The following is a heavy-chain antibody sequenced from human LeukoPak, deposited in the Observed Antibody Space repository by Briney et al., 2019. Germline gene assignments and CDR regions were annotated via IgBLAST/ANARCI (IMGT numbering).Heavy chain of an antibody. CDR1: GGSISSYY. CDR3: ARDLQGDDAFDI. D-gene: IGHD2-21*01. CDR2: IYYSGST. J-gene: IGHJ3*02. V-gene: IGHV4-59*01. Sequence: KPSETPSLTRTVSGGSISSYYWGWIRQPPGKGLEWIGYIYYSGSTNYNPSLKSRVTISVDTSKNQFSLKLSSVTAADTAVYYCARDLQGDDAFDIWGQGTMVTVSS.